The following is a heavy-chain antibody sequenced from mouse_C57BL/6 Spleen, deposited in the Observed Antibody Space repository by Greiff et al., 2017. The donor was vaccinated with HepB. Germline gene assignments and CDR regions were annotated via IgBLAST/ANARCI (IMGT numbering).Heavy chain of an antibody. CDR3: ARRGDDYGGYAMDY. CDR2: IYPRSGNT. CDR1: GYTFTSYG. D-gene: IGHD2-4*01. Sequence: QVQLQQSGAELARPGASVKLSCKASGYTFTSYGISWVKQRTGQGLEWIGEIYPRSGNTYYIEKFKGKATLTADKSSSTAYMELRSLTSEDSAVYFCARRGDDYGGYAMDYWGQGTSVTVSS. V-gene: IGHV1-81*01. J-gene: IGHJ4*01.